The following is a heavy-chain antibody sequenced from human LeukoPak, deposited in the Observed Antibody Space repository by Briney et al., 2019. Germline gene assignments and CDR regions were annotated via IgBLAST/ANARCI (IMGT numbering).Heavy chain of an antibody. CDR2: ISSTGGNT. CDR3: AKRSGTASLGGTNFDY. CDR1: GFTFSSYA. J-gene: IGHJ4*02. D-gene: IGHD6-19*01. Sequence: GGSLRLSCTVSGFTFSSYAMSWVRQAPGKGLEWVSAISSTGGNTYHADSVKGRFTISRDNSKNTLYLQMNSLRVEDTAVYYCAKRSGTASLGGTNFDYWGQGTRVTVSS. V-gene: IGHV3-23*01.